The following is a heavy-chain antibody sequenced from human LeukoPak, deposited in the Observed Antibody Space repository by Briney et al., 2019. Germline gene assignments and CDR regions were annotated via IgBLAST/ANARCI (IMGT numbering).Heavy chain of an antibody. J-gene: IGHJ4*02. CDR2: IYYSGSA. CDR1: GGSISSYY. Sequence: SETLSLTCTVSGGSISSYYWSWIRQPPGKGLEWIGYIYYSGSANYNPSLKSRVTMSVDTSKNQFSLKLSSVTAADTAVYYCARDYGDYRFDYWGQGTLVTVSS. CDR3: ARDYGDYRFDY. V-gene: IGHV4-59*12. D-gene: IGHD4-17*01.